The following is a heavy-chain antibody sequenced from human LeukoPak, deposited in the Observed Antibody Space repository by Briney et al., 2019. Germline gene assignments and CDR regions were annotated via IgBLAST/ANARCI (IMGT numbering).Heavy chain of an antibody. V-gene: IGHV3-23*01. J-gene: IGHJ4*02. CDR2: ISGSGGST. D-gene: IGHD6-19*01. Sequence: PGGSLRLSCAASGFTFSSYAMSWVRQAPGKGLEWVSVISGSGGSTYYADSVKGRFTISRDNSKNTLYLQMNSLRAEDTAVYYCAKISQSIAVAGSFHDWGLGTLATVSS. CDR3: AKISQSIAVAGSFHD. CDR1: GFTFSSYA.